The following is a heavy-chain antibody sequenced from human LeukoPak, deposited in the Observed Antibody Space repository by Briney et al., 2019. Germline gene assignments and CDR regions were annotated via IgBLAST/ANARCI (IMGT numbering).Heavy chain of an antibody. V-gene: IGHV4-34*01. CDR2: INHSGST. Sequence: ASETLSLTCAVYGGSFSGYYWSWIRQPPGKGLEWIGEINHSGSTNYNPSLKSRVTISVDTSKNQFSLKLSSVTAADTAVYYCARGTGGSGNNGYWGQGTLVNVSS. CDR3: ARGTGGSGNNGY. J-gene: IGHJ4*02. CDR1: GGSFSGYY. D-gene: IGHD3-10*01.